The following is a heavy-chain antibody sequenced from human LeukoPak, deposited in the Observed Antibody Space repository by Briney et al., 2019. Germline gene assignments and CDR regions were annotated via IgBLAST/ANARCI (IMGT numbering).Heavy chain of an antibody. Sequence: GSLRLSCAASGFTFSTFAMTWVRQAPGKGLEWVSTFSPDGIHYADSVKGRFAISRDDSMSTLFLQMNSLRAEDTAIYYCAKDYARGGCSLAHCNPIDSWGQGTLVTVSS. V-gene: IGHV3-23*01. J-gene: IGHJ4*02. D-gene: IGHD2-15*01. CDR3: AKDYARGGCSLAHCNPIDS. CDR2: FSPDGI. CDR1: GFTFSTFA.